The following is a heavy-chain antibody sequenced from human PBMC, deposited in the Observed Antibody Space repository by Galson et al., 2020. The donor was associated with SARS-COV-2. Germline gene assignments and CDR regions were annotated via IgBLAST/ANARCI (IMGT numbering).Heavy chain of an antibody. J-gene: IGHJ4*02. CDR1: GGTFSSYA. V-gene: IGHV1-69*13. CDR2: IIPIFGTA. Sequence: SVKVSCKASGGTFSSYAISWVRQAPGQGLEWMGGIIPIFGTANYAQKFQGRVTITADESTSTAYMELSSLRSEDTAVYYCARLADYGDYSDSVDYWGQGTLVTVSS. D-gene: IGHD4-17*01. CDR3: ARLADYGDYSDSVDY.